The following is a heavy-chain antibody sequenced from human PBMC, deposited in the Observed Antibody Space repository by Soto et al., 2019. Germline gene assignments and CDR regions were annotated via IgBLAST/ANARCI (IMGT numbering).Heavy chain of an antibody. CDR2: VYYSGST. V-gene: IGHV4-61*01. D-gene: IGHD1-20*01. CDR1: AGSVSSSSNY. Sequence: SQTRSLTCLLSAGSVSSSSNYCSWMRQPRGKGLEWSGYVYYSGSTNYNPSLKSRVTISVDTSKNKFYLKLSSVTAADAAVYYCARDRYKGFDSSGQGPMVTVSS. CDR3: ARDRYKGFDS. J-gene: IGHJ5*01.